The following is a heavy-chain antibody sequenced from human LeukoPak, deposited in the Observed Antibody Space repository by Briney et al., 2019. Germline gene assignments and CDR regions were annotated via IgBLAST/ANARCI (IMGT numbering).Heavy chain of an antibody. CDR2: IKQDGSEK. CDR3: AKDSSSWYAEYFQH. D-gene: IGHD6-13*01. J-gene: IGHJ1*01. Sequence: GALGLSCAASGINLSSYWMSWVRPAPGEGLEWGANIKQDGSEKYYADSVKGRFTISRDNAKNSLYLQMNSLRAEDTALYYCAKDSSSWYAEYFQHWGQGTLVTVSS. CDR1: GINLSSYW. V-gene: IGHV3-7*03.